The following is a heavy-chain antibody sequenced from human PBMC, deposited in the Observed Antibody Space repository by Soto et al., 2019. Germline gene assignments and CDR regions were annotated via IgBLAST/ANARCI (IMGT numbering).Heavy chain of an antibody. Sequence: SETLSLTCTVSGGSISSGDYYWSWIRQPPGKGLEWIGYIYYSGSTYYNPSPKSRVTISVDTSKNQFSLKLSSVTAADTAVYYCATAAYYDILTGKGAFDIWGQGTMVTVSS. J-gene: IGHJ3*02. D-gene: IGHD3-9*01. CDR2: IYYSGST. CDR3: ATAAYYDILTGKGAFDI. CDR1: GGSISSGDYY. V-gene: IGHV4-30-4*01.